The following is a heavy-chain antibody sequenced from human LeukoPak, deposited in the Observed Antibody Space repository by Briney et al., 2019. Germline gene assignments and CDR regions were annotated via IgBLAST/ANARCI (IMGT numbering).Heavy chain of an antibody. V-gene: IGHV4-34*01. CDR2: INHSGST. Sequence: KSSETLSLTCAVYGGSFSGYYWSWIRQPPGKGLEWIGEINHSGSTNYNPSLKRRATISVDTSKNQFSLKLSSVTAADTAVHYCARAPYCSSTSCYGPTDVWGKGTTVTVSS. CDR1: GGSFSGYY. J-gene: IGHJ6*04. D-gene: IGHD2-2*01. CDR3: ARAPYCSSTSCYGPTDV.